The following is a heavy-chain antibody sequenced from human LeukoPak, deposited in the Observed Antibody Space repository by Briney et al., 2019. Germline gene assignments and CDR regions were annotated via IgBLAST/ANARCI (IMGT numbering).Heavy chain of an antibody. Sequence: SETLSLTCTVSGGSISSYYWSWIRQPPGKGLEWIGYIYYSGSTNYNPSLKSRVTISLDTSKNQFSLKLSSVTAADTAVYYCARDHGYCSGGSCSGYGMDVWGQGTTVTVS. CDR1: GGSISSYY. J-gene: IGHJ6*02. CDR2: IYYSGST. D-gene: IGHD2-15*01. CDR3: ARDHGYCSGGSCSGYGMDV. V-gene: IGHV4-59*01.